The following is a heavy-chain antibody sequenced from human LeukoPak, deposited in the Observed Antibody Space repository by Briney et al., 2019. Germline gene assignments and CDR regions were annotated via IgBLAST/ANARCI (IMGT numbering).Heavy chain of an antibody. CDR3: ARAGYHYDSSGYDF. CDR2: ISSSASTI. Sequence: GGSLRLSCAASGFTFSDYYMSWIRQTPGKGLEWVSYISSSASTIFYADSVKGRFTISRDNAKNSLYLQMNSLRAEDTAVYYCARAGYHYDSSGYDFWGQGTLVTVSS. V-gene: IGHV3-11*01. CDR1: GFTFSDYY. D-gene: IGHD3-22*01. J-gene: IGHJ4*02.